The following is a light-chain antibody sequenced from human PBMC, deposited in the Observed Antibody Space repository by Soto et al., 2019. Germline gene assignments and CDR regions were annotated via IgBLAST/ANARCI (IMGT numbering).Light chain of an antibody. J-gene: IGLJ2*01. CDR2: EVS. V-gene: IGLV2-14*01. Sequence: QPVLTQPASVSGSPRQSITISCTGTSSDVGGYNYVSWYQQHPGKAPKLMIYEVSNRPSGVSNRFSGSKSGNTASLTISGLQAEDEADYYCSSYTSSSTLVFGGGTKLTVL. CDR1: SSDVGGYNY. CDR3: SSYTSSSTLV.